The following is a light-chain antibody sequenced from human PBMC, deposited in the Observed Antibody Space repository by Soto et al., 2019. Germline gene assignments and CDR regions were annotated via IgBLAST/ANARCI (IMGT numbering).Light chain of an antibody. CDR3: QQLSNRLT. J-gene: IGKJ3*01. V-gene: IGKV3-11*01. CDR1: QNVSTY. Sequence: EIVLTQSPATLSLSPGERATLSCRASQNVSTYLAWYQQKPGQAPRLLIYDASNRATGIPARFSGSGSGTDFTLTISSPEPEDFAVYYCQQLSNRLTFGPGTKVDIK. CDR2: DAS.